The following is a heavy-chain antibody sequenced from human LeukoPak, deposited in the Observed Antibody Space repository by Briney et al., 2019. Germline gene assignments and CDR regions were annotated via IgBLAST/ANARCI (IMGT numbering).Heavy chain of an antibody. V-gene: IGHV4-30-4*01. Sequence: PSETLSLTCTVSGGSISSGDYYWSWIRQPPGKGLEWIGYIYYSGSTYYNPSLKSRLTISADTSKNQFSLKLTSVTAADTAVYYCAAYSGSRLNSIDYWGQGTLVTVSS. D-gene: IGHD1-26*01. CDR2: IYYSGST. CDR3: AAYSGSRLNSIDY. J-gene: IGHJ4*02. CDR1: GGSISSGDYY.